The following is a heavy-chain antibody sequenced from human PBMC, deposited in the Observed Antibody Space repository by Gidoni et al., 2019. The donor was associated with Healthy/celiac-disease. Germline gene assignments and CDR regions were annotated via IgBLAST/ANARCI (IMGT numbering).Heavy chain of an antibody. CDR3: ARDPDGEDYYGMDV. D-gene: IGHD4-17*01. Sequence: EVQLVESGGGLVKPGGSLRLSCAASGFTFSSYSMNWVRQAPGKGLEWGSSISSSSSYIYYADSVKGRFTISRDNAKNSLYLQMNSLRAEDTAVYYCARDPDGEDYYGMDVWGQGTTVTVSS. J-gene: IGHJ6*02. CDR1: GFTFSSYS. V-gene: IGHV3-21*01. CDR2: ISSSSSYI.